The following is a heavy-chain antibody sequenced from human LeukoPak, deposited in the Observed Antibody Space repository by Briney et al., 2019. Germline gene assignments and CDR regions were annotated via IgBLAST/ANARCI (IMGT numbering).Heavy chain of an antibody. CDR2: IYDTGTPT. J-gene: IGHJ4*02. D-gene: IGHD6-19*01. Sequence: SETLSLTCTVSGGSISGFVWSWIRQPPGEGLDYIGFIYDTGTPTNYNPLLKSRVTLSVDTSKNQFSLSLNSVTAADTAVYYCARLTKGEQWLAYYFDYWGQGALVTVSS. CDR1: GGSISGFV. CDR3: ARLTKGEQWLAYYFDY. V-gene: IGHV4-59*08.